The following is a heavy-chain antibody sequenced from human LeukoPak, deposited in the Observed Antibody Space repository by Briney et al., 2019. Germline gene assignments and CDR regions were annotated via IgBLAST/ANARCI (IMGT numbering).Heavy chain of an antibody. CDR2: IKQDGSEK. V-gene: IGHV3-7*01. J-gene: IGHJ4*02. D-gene: IGHD1-14*01. CDR3: ATIFEF. Sequence: PGGSLRLSCAASGFTFSSYAMSWVRQAPGKGLEWVANIKQDGSEKYYVDSVKGRFTISRDNAKNSLYLQMNSLRAEDTAVYYCATIFEFWGQGILVTVSS. CDR1: GFTFSSYA.